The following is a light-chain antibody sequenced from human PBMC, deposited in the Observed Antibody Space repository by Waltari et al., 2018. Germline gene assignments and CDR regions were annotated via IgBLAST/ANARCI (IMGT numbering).Light chain of an antibody. V-gene: IGKV4-1*01. CDR2: WSS. CDR1: QTALTTSDTKNY. J-gene: IGKJ1*01. Sequence: IVMTHSPDSLAVSLGERATLNCTSSQTALTTSDTKNYLVWYQQKSGQPPKLLLYWSSTRESGVPDRFTGSGSVTDFTLTIRSLQPEDVAVYCCLQYYTTLPAFGQGTKVEIQ. CDR3: LQYYTTLPA.